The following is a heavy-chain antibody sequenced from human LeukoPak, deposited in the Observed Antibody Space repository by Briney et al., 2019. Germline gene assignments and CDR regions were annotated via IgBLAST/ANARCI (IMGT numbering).Heavy chain of an antibody. Sequence: GRSLRLSCTASGFTFSSYGMHWVRQAPGKGLEWVAVISYDGSNKYYADSVKGRFTIPRDNSQNTLYLQMNSLRAEDTAVYSCAKDWDSRGWYKDYLAYWGQGTLV. J-gene: IGHJ4*02. CDR3: AKDWDSRGWYKDYLAY. V-gene: IGHV3-30*18. D-gene: IGHD6-19*01. CDR1: GFTFSSYG. CDR2: ISYDGSNK.